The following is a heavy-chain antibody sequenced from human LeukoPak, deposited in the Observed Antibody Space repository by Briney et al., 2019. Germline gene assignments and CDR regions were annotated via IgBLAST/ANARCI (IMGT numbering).Heavy chain of an antibody. V-gene: IGHV3-30*18. J-gene: IGHJ6*02. CDR3: AKEAGYCSSTSCSLYCFYDMDV. D-gene: IGHD2-2*01. CDR2: ISYDGSNK. CDR1: GFTFTNYG. Sequence: GGSLRLSCAASGFTFTNYGMHWVRQAPGKGLEWVAVISYDGSNKFYADSVKGRFTISRDTSKNTLYLQMNSLRADDTAVYYCAKEAGYCSSTSCSLYCFYDMDVWGQGTTVTVSS.